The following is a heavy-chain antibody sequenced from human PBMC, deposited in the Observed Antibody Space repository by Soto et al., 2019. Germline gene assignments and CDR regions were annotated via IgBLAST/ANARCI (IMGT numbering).Heavy chain of an antibody. CDR2: IYYDGSYK. Sequence: QVQLVESGGGVVQPGKSLRLSCAASGFTFSNYGMHWVRQAPGKGLEWVALIYYDGSYKFYTDSVKGRFTVSRDNSNNTLYLQMTSLRAEDTVVYYCARDRRSTRDPREAFDIWGQGTVVTVSS. V-gene: IGHV3-33*01. J-gene: IGHJ3*02. CDR1: GFTFSNYG. D-gene: IGHD6-6*01. CDR3: ARDRRSTRDPREAFDI.